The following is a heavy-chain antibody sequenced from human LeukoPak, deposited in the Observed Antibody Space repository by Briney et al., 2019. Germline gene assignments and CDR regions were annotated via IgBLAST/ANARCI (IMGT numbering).Heavy chain of an antibody. J-gene: IGHJ6*03. CDR2: IYSGGST. CDR1: GLTVSSNY. V-gene: IGHV3-66*02. Sequence: GGPLRLSCAASGLTVSSNYMSWVRQAPGKGLEWVSVIYSGGSTYYTDSVKGRFTISGDNSQNTLYLQMNSLRAEDTAVYYCASSLYGDYYYYMDVWGKGTTVTVSS. D-gene: IGHD4-17*01. CDR3: ASSLYGDYYYYMDV.